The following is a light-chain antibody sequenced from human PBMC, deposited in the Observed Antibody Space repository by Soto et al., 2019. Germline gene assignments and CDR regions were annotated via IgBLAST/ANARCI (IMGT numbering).Light chain of an antibody. J-gene: IGKJ2*01. CDR1: QSVSNS. CDR3: QQYDGYPDT. CDR2: DAS. V-gene: IGKV1-5*01. Sequence: DIQLTQSPSTLSTSVGDRVTTTCRASQSVSNSLAWYQQKPGKAPKLLIYDASSLETGAPSRFSGSGSGTEFTLTISSLQPDDFATYYCQQYDGYPDTFGQGTRLEIK.